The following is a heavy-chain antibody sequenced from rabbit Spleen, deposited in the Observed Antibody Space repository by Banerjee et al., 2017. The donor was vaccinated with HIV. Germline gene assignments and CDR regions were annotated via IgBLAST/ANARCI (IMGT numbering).Heavy chain of an antibody. CDR1: GFSFSNKAV. J-gene: IGHJ4*01. CDR3: ARIISGSAWHFEL. CDR2: INTATAKA. Sequence: QEQLVESGGGLVKPEGSLKLSCTASGFSFSNKAVMCWVRQAPGKGLEWIACINTATAKAVYANWAKGRFTISTTSSTTVTLQMTSLTAADTATYFCARIISGSAWHFELWGPGTLVTVS. D-gene: IGHD1-1*01. V-gene: IGHV1S45*01.